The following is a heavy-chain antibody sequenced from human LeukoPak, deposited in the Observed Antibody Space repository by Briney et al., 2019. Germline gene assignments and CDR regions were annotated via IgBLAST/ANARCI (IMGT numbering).Heavy chain of an antibody. Sequence: GGSLRLSCAASGFTFSSYAMHRVRQAPGKGLEWVAVISYDGSNKYYADSVKGRFTISRDNSKNTLYLQMNSLRAEDTAVYYCVAATRVYYFDYWGQGTLVTVSS. CDR1: GFTFSSYA. CDR2: ISYDGSNK. D-gene: IGHD2-15*01. CDR3: VAATRVYYFDY. V-gene: IGHV3-30*04. J-gene: IGHJ4*02.